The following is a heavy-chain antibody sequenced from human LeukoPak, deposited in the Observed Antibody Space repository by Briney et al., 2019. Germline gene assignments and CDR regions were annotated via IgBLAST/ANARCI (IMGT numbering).Heavy chain of an antibody. J-gene: IGHJ4*02. V-gene: IGHV3-64*01. CDR3: ARYSGTYYGIDY. CDR1: GFTFSSYS. CDR2: ISSNGGST. D-gene: IGHD1-26*01. Sequence: GGSLRLSCAASGFTFSSYSMHWVRQAPGKGLEYVSAISSNGGSTYFANSVKGRFTISRDNSKNTLYLQLGNLRPEDMAVYYCARYSGTYYGIDYWGQGTLVTVSS.